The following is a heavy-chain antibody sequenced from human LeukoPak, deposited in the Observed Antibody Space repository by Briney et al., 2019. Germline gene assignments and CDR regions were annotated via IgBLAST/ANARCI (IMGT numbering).Heavy chain of an antibody. Sequence: SETLSLTCTVSGGSISSYYWSWIRQPPGKGLEWIGYIYYSGSTNYNPSLKSRVTISVDTSKNQFSLKLSSVTAADTAVYYCARAGSHSSGWYARRSGNWFDPWGQGTLVTVSS. CDR3: ARAGSHSSGWYARRSGNWFDP. J-gene: IGHJ5*02. CDR1: GGSISSYY. CDR2: IYYSGST. V-gene: IGHV4-59*01. D-gene: IGHD6-19*01.